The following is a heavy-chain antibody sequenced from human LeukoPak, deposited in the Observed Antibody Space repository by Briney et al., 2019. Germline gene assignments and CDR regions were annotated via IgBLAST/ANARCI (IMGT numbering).Heavy chain of an antibody. CDR3: ARDSHRSRWFSEFDY. CDR1: GTSFSSCS. V-gene: IGHV3-30*03. D-gene: IGHD6-13*01. J-gene: IGHJ4*02. CDR2: ISYDGSNK. Sequence: GRSLTLSCAASGTSFSSCSNYWGRQAPGKGLGWVAVISYDGSNKYYPDAVKGRFTISRQNANISLYLQMNSLRAEDTVVYYCARDSHRSRWFSEFDYWGEGTLVTVSS.